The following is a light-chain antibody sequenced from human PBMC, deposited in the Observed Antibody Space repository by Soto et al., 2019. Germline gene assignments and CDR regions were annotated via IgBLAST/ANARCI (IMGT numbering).Light chain of an antibody. Sequence: DIQMTQSPSSLSASVGDRLTITCRASQDIRTDLVWFQQKPGKAPKRLIYGTSTLQSGVPSRFSGSGSGTEFTLTISRLQPEDFETDDGLHDNSYPRTFGKGPKVDIK. CDR1: QDIRTD. V-gene: IGKV1-17*01. J-gene: IGKJ1*01. CDR2: GTS. CDR3: LHDNSYPRT.